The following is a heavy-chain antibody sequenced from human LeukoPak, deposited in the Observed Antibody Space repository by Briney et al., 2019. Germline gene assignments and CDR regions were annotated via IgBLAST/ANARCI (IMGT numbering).Heavy chain of an antibody. CDR3: ARDPTTVTKGLDI. V-gene: IGHV4-59*11. CDR1: GGSFSSPY. CDR2: ISYIGST. J-gene: IGHJ3*02. Sequence: SETLSLACTVSGGSFSSPYWSWIRQPPGKGLEWMGYISYIGSTNYNPSLKSRVTISVDTSKNQFSLRLSSVTAADTAVYYCARDPTTVTKGLDIWGQGTMVTVSS. D-gene: IGHD4-17*01.